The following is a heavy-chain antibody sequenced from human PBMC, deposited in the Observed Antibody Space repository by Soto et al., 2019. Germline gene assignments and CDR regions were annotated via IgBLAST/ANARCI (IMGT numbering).Heavy chain of an antibody. J-gene: IGHJ4*02. CDR3: ARDRGWLQPKGSFDY. D-gene: IGHD5-12*01. CDR2: IIPIFETS. Sequence: QVQLVQSGAEVKKPGSSVKVSCKASGGTFNSHALTWVRQAPGQGLEWMGGIIPIFETSNYARKFQGRVTITADESTSTAFMELNSLTSDDTDVYYCARDRGWLQPKGSFDYWGQGTLVTVSS. V-gene: IGHV1-69*01. CDR1: GGTFNSHA.